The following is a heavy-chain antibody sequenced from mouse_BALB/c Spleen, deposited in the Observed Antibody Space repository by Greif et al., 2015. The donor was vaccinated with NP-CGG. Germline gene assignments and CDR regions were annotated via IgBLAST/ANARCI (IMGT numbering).Heavy chain of an antibody. J-gene: IGHJ4*01. V-gene: IGHV14-3*02. CDR1: GFNIKDTY. Sequence: EVKVVESGAELVKPGASVKLSCTASGFNIKDTYMHWVKQRPEQGLEWIGRIDPANGNTKYDPKFQGKATITADTSSNTAYLQLSSLTSEDTAVYYCARDAMDYWGQGTSVTVSS. CDR3: ARDAMDY. CDR2: IDPANGNT.